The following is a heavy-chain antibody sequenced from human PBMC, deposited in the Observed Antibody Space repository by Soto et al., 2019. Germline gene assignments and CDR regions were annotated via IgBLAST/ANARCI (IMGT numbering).Heavy chain of an antibody. CDR2: IYYSGST. CDR3: AGSVRRYYDILTGYAYYYMDV. D-gene: IGHD3-9*01. Sequence: QVQLQESGPGLVKPSETLSLTCTVSGGSISSYYWSWIRQPPGKGLEWIGYIYYSGSTNYNPSLKSRVTISVDTSKNQFSLKLSSVTAADTAVYYCAGSVRRYYDILTGYAYYYMDVWGKGTTVTVSS. V-gene: IGHV4-59*08. J-gene: IGHJ6*03. CDR1: GGSISSYY.